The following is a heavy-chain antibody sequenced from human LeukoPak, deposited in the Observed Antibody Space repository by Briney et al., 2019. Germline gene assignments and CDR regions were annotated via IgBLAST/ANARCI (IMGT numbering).Heavy chain of an antibody. V-gene: IGHV3-21*01. J-gene: IGHJ4*02. D-gene: IGHD1-26*01. CDR1: GFTFSSYS. Sequence: GGSLRLSCAASGFTFSSYSMNWVRQAPGKGLEWVSSISSSSSYIYYADSVKGRFTISRDNAKNSLYLQMNSLRAGDTAVYYCARVGGSYPFDYWGQGTLVTVSS. CDR2: ISSSSSYI. CDR3: ARVGGSYPFDY.